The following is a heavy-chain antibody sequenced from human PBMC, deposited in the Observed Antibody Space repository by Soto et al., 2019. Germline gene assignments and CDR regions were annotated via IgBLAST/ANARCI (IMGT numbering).Heavy chain of an antibody. CDR1: GFTFTSSA. Sequence: GASVKVSCKASGFTFTSSAVQWVRQARGQRLEWIGWIVVGSGNTNYAQKFQERVTITRDMSTGTAYMELSSLRSEDTAVYYCAADVLQSYTDYYCGMDVWGQGTTVTVPS. V-gene: IGHV1-58*01. D-gene: IGHD2-2*02. CDR2: IVVGSGNT. CDR3: AADVLQSYTDYYCGMDV. J-gene: IGHJ6*02.